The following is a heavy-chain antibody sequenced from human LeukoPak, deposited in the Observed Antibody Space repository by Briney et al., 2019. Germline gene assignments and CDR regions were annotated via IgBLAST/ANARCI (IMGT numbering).Heavy chain of an antibody. CDR3: ARHGDYYDY. Sequence: GESLKISCQGSGYSFPSYWIAWVRQMPGQGLEWMGIIYPDDSNTRYSPSFHGQVSMSADKSISTAYLQWSSLKASDTAMYYCARHGDYYDYWGQGTLVTVSS. CDR2: IYPDDSNT. D-gene: IGHD2-21*01. V-gene: IGHV5-51*01. CDR1: GYSFPSYW. J-gene: IGHJ4*02.